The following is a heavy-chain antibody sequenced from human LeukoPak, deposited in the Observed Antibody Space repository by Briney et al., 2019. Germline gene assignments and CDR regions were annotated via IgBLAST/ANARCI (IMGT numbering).Heavy chain of an antibody. Sequence: GRSLRLSCVASGFSFSTYGMHWVRQAPGKGLEWVAVISYDGSNKYYADSVKGRFTISRDNSKNTLYLQMNSLRAEDTAVYYCARADDYTSAPYYYYYGMDVWGQGTTVTVSS. J-gene: IGHJ6*02. CDR3: ARADDYTSAPYYYYYGMDV. V-gene: IGHV3-30*19. CDR2: ISYDGSNK. D-gene: IGHD4-4*01. CDR1: GFSFSTYG.